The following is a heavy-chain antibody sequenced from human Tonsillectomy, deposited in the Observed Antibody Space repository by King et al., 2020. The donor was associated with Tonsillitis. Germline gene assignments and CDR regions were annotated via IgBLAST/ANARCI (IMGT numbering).Heavy chain of an antibody. CDR2: INHSGST. V-gene: IGHV4-34*01. CDR3: ARAPYNWNYVGFDY. CDR1: GGSFSGYY. Sequence: QVQLPQWGAGLLKPSATLSLTCAVYGGSFSGYYWSWIRQPPGKGLEWIGEINHSGSTNYNPSLKSRVTISVDTSKNQFSLKLSSVTAADTAVYYCARAPYNWNYVGFDYWGQGTLVTVSS. J-gene: IGHJ4*02. D-gene: IGHD1-7*01.